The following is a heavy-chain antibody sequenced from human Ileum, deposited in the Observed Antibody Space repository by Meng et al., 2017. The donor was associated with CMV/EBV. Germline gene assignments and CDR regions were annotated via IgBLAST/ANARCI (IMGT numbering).Heavy chain of an antibody. CDR2: ITQSGTTGT. CDR3: ARGLASGWPDY. V-gene: IGHV4-34*01. J-gene: IGHJ4*02. CDR1: GGSFSGYY. D-gene: IGHD3-10*01. Sequence: QVQLKQVGAGLVKPSETLSLTGVIHGGSFSGYYWTWCRQPPEKELEWIGEITQSGTTGTTNNPSLKSLVTLSVDTSNSQFSLKMTSVTAAETAVYYCARGLASGWPDYWGQRTLVTVSS.